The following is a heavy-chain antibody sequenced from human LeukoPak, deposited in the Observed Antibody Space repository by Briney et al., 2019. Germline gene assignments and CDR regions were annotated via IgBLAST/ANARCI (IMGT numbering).Heavy chain of an antibody. D-gene: IGHD3-3*01. CDR2: ISAYNGNT. J-gene: IGHJ5*02. V-gene: IGHV1-18*01. CDR3: ARVSGYRPNWFDH. Sequence: ASVKVSCRASGYTFTSYGISWVRQAPGQGVEWMGWISAYNGNTNYAQKLQGRVTMTTDTSTSTAYMELRTLRSDDTAVYYCARVSGYRPNWFDHWGQGTLVTVSS. CDR1: GYTFTSYG.